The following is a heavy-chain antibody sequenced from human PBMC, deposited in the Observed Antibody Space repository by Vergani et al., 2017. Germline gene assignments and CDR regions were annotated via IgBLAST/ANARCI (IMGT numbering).Heavy chain of an antibody. CDR3: AKDRYYDFWSGYYTRDNWFDP. D-gene: IGHD3-3*01. CDR2: ISGNGGST. Sequence: EVQLLESGGGLVQPGGSLRLSCAASGFTFSSYAMSWVRQAPGKGLEWVSAISGNGGSTYYADSVKGRFTISRDNSKNTLYLQMNSLRAEDTAVYYCAKDRYYDFWSGYYTRDNWFDPWGQGTLVTVSS. J-gene: IGHJ5*02. V-gene: IGHV3-23*01. CDR1: GFTFSSYA.